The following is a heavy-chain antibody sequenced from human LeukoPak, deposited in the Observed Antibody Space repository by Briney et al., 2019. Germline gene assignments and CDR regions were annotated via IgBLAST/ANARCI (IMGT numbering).Heavy chain of an antibody. CDR2: IYTGGTT. J-gene: IGHJ6*03. CDR1: GFSVSNNY. CDR3: ARDSYFGGNYYYIYYMDV. V-gene: IGHV3-53*01. D-gene: IGHD3-10*01. Sequence: GGSLRLSCAASGFSVSNNYMSWVRQAPGKGLEWVSVIYTGGTTYYADFVKGRFTVSRDNSKNPVYLQMNSLRAEDTAVYYCARDSYFGGNYYYIYYMDVWGKGTTVTVSS.